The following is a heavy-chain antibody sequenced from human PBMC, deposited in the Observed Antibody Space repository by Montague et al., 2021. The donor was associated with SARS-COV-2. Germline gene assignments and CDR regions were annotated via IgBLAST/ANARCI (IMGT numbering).Heavy chain of an antibody. CDR2: IYYSGST. V-gene: IGHV4-59*08. Sequence: SETLSLTCSVSGDSISNYSWSWIRQSPGKGLEWIGYIYYSGSTNYNPSLKSRVTISVDTSKNQVSLKLTSVTAADTAVYYCARRLSLTTVTSRMYDDCMDVWGQGTTVTVSS. J-gene: IGHJ6*02. CDR3: ARRLSLTTVTSRMYDDCMDV. D-gene: IGHD4-11*01. CDR1: GDSISNYS.